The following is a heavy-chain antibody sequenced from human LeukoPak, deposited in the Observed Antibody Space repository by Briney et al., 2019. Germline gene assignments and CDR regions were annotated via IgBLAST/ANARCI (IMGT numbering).Heavy chain of an antibody. CDR3: ARDRIAVADY. CDR1: GGSISSSSYY. Sequence: PSETLSLTCTVSGGSISSSSYYWGWIRQPPGKGLEWIGSIYYSGSTYYNPSLKSRVTISVDTSKNQFSLKLSSVTAADTAVYYCARDRIAVADYWGQGTLVTVSS. D-gene: IGHD6-19*01. CDR2: IYYSGST. V-gene: IGHV4-39*07. J-gene: IGHJ4*02.